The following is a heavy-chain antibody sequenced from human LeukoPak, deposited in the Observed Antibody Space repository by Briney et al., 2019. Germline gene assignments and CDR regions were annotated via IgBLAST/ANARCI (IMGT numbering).Heavy chain of an antibody. CDR3: ARSHVDTAMVSNY. CDR1: GYSISSGYY. V-gene: IGHV4-38-2*02. Sequence: SETLSLTCTVSGYSISSGYYWGWIRPPPGKGLEWIGSIYHSGSTYYNPSLKSRVTISVDTSKNQFSLKLSSVTAADTAVYYCARSHVDTAMVSNYWGQGTLVTVSS. CDR2: IYHSGST. J-gene: IGHJ4*02. D-gene: IGHD5-18*01.